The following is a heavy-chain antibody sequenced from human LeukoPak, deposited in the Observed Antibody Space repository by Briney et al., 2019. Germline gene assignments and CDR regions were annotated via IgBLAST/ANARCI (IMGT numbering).Heavy chain of an antibody. V-gene: IGHV3-7*04. CDR1: GFTFSTYS. Sequence: GGSLRLSCAASGFTFSTYSMNWVRQTPGKGLEWVANIQPDGSEKYYVDSVKGRFTISRDNAKNSLYLQMNSLRAEDTAVYYCARGSRNLYWGQGTLVTVSS. J-gene: IGHJ4*02. D-gene: IGHD1-26*01. CDR3: ARGSRNLY. CDR2: IQPDGSEK.